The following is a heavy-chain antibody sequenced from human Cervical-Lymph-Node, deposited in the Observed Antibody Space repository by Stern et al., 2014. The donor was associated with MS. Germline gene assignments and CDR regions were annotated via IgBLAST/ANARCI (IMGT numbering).Heavy chain of an antibody. CDR1: GGSFSGYY. V-gene: IGHV4-34*01. Sequence: QVQLQQWGAGLLKPSETLSLTCAVYGGSFSGYYWSWIRQSPGKGLEWIGEINHSGNTNYNPSLKSRVTISAETPRTPFSLKLGSVTAADTAVYYCARYTVRDWFDPWGQGTLVIVSS. J-gene: IGHJ5*02. CDR2: INHSGNT. D-gene: IGHD4-17*01. CDR3: ARYTVRDWFDP.